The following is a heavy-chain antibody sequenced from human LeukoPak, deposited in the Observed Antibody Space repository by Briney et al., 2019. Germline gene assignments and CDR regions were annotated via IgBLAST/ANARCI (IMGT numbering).Heavy chain of an antibody. CDR3: ARERYGNYN. V-gene: IGHV3-7*03. Sequence: GGSLRLSCAASGFTFSSFWMIWVRQAPGKGLEWVANIKEDGSVKNYVDSVKGRFTISRDNAKNSLFLQMNSLRTEDTAVYYCARERYGNYNWGQGTLVTVSS. D-gene: IGHD4-11*01. J-gene: IGHJ4*02. CDR1: GFTFSSFW. CDR2: IKEDGSVK.